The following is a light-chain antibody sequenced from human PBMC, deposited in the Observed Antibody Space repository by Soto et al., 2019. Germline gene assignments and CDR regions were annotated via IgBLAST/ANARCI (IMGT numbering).Light chain of an antibody. CDR1: SSDVGAYNH. CDR2: DVI. Sequence: QSALTQPRSVSGSPGQSVTISCTGASSDVGAYNHVSWYRQHPGKAPKLVIYDVIKRPSGVPDRLSGSKSGNTASLTISGLQAEDEADYYCCSYAGRYTWVFGGGTKVTVL. V-gene: IGLV2-11*01. J-gene: IGLJ3*02. CDR3: CSYAGRYTWV.